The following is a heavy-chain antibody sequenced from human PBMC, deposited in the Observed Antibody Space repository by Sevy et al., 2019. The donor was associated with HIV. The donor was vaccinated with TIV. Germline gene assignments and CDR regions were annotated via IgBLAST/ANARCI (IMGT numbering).Heavy chain of an antibody. V-gene: IGHV4-31*03. CDR3: VRARYYDILTGYSYNWFDP. J-gene: IGHJ5*02. Sequence: SETLSLTCTVSGGSISSGGYYWGWIRQHPGKGLEWIGYIYYSGSTYYNPSLKSRVTISVDTSKNQFSLKLSSVTAADTAVYYCVRARYYDILTGYSYNWFDPWGQGTLVTVSS. CDR2: IYYSGST. CDR1: GGSISSGGYY. D-gene: IGHD3-9*01.